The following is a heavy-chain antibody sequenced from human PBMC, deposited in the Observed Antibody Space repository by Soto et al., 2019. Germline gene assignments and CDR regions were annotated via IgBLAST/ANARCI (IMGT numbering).Heavy chain of an antibody. V-gene: IGHV3-23*01. J-gene: IGHJ4*02. CDR2: ITDTGGDT. CDR1: GFTFRSYS. CDR3: ARGSTDSYPGSRIFHF. Sequence: GGSLRLSCAASGFTFRSYSMNWVRQAPGEGLEWGSTITDTGGDTKYADSVRGRFTMSRDNSKKTLYLQMNSLRVEDSALYYCARGSTDSYPGSRIFHFWGRGTLVTVSS. D-gene: IGHD3-10*01.